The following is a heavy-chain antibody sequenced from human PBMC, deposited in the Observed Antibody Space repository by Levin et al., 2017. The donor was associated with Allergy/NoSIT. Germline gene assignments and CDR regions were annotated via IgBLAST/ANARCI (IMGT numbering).Heavy chain of an antibody. CDR3: ARGGRDGRSGAFDI. Sequence: RAGGSLRLSCAASGFTFSSYWMHWVRQAPGKGLVWFSRINSDGSSTSYADSVKGRFTISRDNAKNTLYLQMNSLRAEDTAVYYCARGGRDGRSGAFDIWGQGTMVTVSS. J-gene: IGHJ3*02. CDR2: INSDGSST. D-gene: IGHD3-10*01. CDR1: GFTFSSYW. V-gene: IGHV3-74*01.